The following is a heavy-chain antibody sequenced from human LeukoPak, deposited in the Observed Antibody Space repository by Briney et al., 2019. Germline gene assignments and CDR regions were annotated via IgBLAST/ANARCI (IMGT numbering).Heavy chain of an antibody. J-gene: IGHJ3*02. D-gene: IGHD4-17*01. CDR2: IYSGGST. V-gene: IGHV3-53*01. Sequence: GGSLRLSCAASGFTVRSNYMSWVRQAPGKGLEWVSVIYSGGSTYYTDSVKGRFTISRDNSKNTLYLQMNSLRAEDTAVYYCARESHDYGDYGAFDIWGQGTMVTVSS. CDR1: GFTVRSNY. CDR3: ARESHDYGDYGAFDI.